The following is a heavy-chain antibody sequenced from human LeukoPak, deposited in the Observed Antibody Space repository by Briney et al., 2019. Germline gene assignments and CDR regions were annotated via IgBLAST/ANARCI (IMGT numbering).Heavy chain of an antibody. CDR2: IWYDGSNK. Sequence: GGSLRLSCAASGFTFSSYAMHWVRQAPGKGLEWVAVIWYDGSNKYYADSVKGRFTISRDNSKNTLYLQMNSLRAEDTAVYYCARGYYDYVWGSYRSLYFDYWGQGTLVTVSS. J-gene: IGHJ4*02. CDR3: ARGYYDYVWGSYRSLYFDY. D-gene: IGHD3-16*02. CDR1: GFTFSSYA. V-gene: IGHV3-33*08.